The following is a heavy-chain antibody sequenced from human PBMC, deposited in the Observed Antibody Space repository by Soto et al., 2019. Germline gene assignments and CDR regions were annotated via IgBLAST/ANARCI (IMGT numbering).Heavy chain of an antibody. J-gene: IGHJ4*02. CDR1: GYTFSSYA. CDR3: ARTGPPVDY. V-gene: IGHV1-18*01. Sequence: QVQLVQSGAEVKKPGASVKVSCKASGYTFSSYAISWVRQAPGQGLEWMGWIITYNGDTNYAQKLQGRVTMTTDTSTTTAYMDLRSLRSDATAVYYCARTGPPVDYWGQGTLVTVSS. CDR2: IITYNGDT.